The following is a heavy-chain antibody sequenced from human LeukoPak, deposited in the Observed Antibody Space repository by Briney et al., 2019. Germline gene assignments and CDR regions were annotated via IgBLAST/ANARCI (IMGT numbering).Heavy chain of an antibody. CDR3: AREYYYGSGSYYKPYGY. CDR1: GYTFTSYD. CDR2: MNPNSGNT. Sequence: ASVKVSCKASGYTFTSYDINWVRQATGQGLEWMGWMNPNSGNTSYAQKFQGRVTMTRDTSTSTVYMELSSLRSEDTAVYYCAREYYYGSGSYYKPYGYWGQGTLVTVSS. J-gene: IGHJ4*02. V-gene: IGHV1-8*01. D-gene: IGHD3-10*01.